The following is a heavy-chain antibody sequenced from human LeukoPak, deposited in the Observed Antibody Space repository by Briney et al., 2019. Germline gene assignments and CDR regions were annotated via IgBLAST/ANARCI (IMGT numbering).Heavy chain of an antibody. J-gene: IGHJ4*02. CDR2: IYYSGRT. CDR3: ARRGYSYPDY. D-gene: IGHD5-18*01. V-gene: IGHV4-39*01. Sequence: SETLSLTCTVSGGSIGTNTYYWGWIRQPPGKGLEWIGSIYYSGRTYYNPSLKSRVTISVDTSKNQFSLKLSSVTAADTAVYYCARRGYSYPDYWGQGTLVTVSS. CDR1: GGSIGTNTYY.